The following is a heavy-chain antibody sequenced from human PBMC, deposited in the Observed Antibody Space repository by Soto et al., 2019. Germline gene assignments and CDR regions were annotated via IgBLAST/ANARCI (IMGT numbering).Heavy chain of an antibody. D-gene: IGHD5-18*01. CDR1: GGTFSSYA. Sequence: QVQLVQSGAEVKKPGSSVKVSCKASGGTFSSYAISWVRQAPGQGLEWMGGIIPIFGTTNYAQKFQGRVTITADESTSTAYVELSSLRSEDTAVYYCASARGYSYGSQGHFDYWGQGTLVTVSS. V-gene: IGHV1-69*01. CDR3: ASARGYSYGSQGHFDY. CDR2: IIPIFGTT. J-gene: IGHJ4*02.